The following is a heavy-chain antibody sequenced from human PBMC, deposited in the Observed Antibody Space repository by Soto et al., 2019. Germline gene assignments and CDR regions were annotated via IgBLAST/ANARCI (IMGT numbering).Heavy chain of an antibody. D-gene: IGHD5-12*01. Sequence: GGSLRLSCAASGFTFSSYAMHWVRQAPGKGLEWVAVISYDGSNKYYADSVKGRFTISRDNSKNTLYLQMNSLRAEDTAVYSCASESRGSRGAFDIWGQGTMVTVSS. CDR1: GFTFSSYA. CDR2: ISYDGSNK. J-gene: IGHJ3*02. CDR3: ASESRGSRGAFDI. V-gene: IGHV3-30*04.